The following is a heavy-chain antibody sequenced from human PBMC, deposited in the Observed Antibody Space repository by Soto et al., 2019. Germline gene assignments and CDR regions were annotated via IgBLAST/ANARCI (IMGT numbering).Heavy chain of an antibody. CDR1: GYTFTGYY. J-gene: IGHJ6*02. CDR2: INPNSGGT. D-gene: IGHD4-17*01. V-gene: IGHV1-2*04. Sequence: ASVKVSCKASGYTFTGYYMHWVRQAPGQGLEWMGWINPNSGGTNYAQKFQGWVTMTRDTSISTAYMELSRLRSDDTAVYYCARGGLTTVTTHYYYYYGMDVWGQGTTVTVSS. CDR3: ARGGLTTVTTHYYYYYGMDV.